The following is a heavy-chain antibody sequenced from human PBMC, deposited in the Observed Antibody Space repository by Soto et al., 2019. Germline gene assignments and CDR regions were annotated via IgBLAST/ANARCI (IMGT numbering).Heavy chain of an antibody. CDR2: IIPIFGTA. CDR3: ASSLCGGDCYSDYYGMDV. D-gene: IGHD2-21*02. Sequence: ASVKVSCKASGGTFSSYAISWVRQAPGQGLEWMGGIIPIFGTANYAQKFQGRVTITADESTSTAYMELSSLRSEDTAVYYCASSLCGGDCYSDYYGMDVWGHGTTVTVSS. CDR1: GGTFSSYA. J-gene: IGHJ6*02. V-gene: IGHV1-69*13.